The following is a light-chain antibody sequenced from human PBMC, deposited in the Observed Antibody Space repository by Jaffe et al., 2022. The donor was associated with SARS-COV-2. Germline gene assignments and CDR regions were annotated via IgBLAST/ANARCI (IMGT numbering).Light chain of an antibody. CDR1: QSISTW. CDR2: KAS. Sequence: DIQMTQSPSTLSASVGDRVTITCRASQSISTWLAWYQQKPGKVPKLLIYKASSLESGVPSRFSGSGSGTEFTLTISSLQPDDFATYYCQQYNGFSTFGQGTKVEIK. J-gene: IGKJ1*01. V-gene: IGKV1-5*03. CDR3: QQYNGFST.